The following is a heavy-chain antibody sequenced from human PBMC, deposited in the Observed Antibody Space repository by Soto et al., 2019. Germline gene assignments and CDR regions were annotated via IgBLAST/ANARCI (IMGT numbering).Heavy chain of an antibody. Sequence: EVQLVESGGGLVQPGGSLKLSCAASGFIFSGSAIHWVRQASGKGLEWVGRIRSRANNFATSSAASVKGRFTFSRDDSKNTEYLQMNTRKHEDTAVYYCARGQGAAIGDYYYHGMDVWGQGTTVTVSS. CDR3: ARGQGAAIGDYYYHGMDV. J-gene: IGHJ6*02. V-gene: IGHV3-73*02. CDR1: GFIFSGSA. CDR2: IRSRANNFAT. D-gene: IGHD2-2*02.